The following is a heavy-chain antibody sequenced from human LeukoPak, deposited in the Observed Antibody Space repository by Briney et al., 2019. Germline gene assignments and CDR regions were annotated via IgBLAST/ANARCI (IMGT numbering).Heavy chain of an antibody. D-gene: IGHD6-19*01. CDR3: AKDINWQWLPPTFDY. Sequence: PGGSLRLSCAASGFTLDDYAMLWLRQAPGKGLEGVSGISWNSGSIGYADSVKGRFTISRDNAKNSLYLQMNSLRAEDMALYYCAKDINWQWLPPTFDYWGQGTLVTVSS. CDR2: ISWNSGSI. V-gene: IGHV3-9*03. J-gene: IGHJ4*02. CDR1: GFTLDDYA.